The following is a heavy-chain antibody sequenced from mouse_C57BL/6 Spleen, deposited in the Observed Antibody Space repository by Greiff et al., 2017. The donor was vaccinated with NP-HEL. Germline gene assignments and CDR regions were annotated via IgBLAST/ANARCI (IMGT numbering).Heavy chain of an antibody. CDR2: IDPETGGT. V-gene: IGHV1-15*01. Sequence: QVQLKESGAELVRPGASVTLSCKASGYTFTDYEMHWVKQTPVHGLEWIGAIDPETGGTAYNQKFKGKAILTADKSSSTAYMELRSLTSEDSAVYYCTRTINYYGSFYAMDYWGQGTSVTVSS. J-gene: IGHJ4*01. D-gene: IGHD1-1*01. CDR1: GYTFTDYE. CDR3: TRTINYYGSFYAMDY.